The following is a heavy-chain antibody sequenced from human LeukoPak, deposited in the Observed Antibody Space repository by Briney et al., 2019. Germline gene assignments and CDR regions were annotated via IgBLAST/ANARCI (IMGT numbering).Heavy chain of an antibody. CDR2: IKHDGSEK. CDR3: ARDRGYSGYGVPYYFDY. V-gene: IGHV3-7*01. J-gene: IGHJ4*02. CDR1: GFTFTNYF. D-gene: IGHD5-12*01. Sequence: GGSLRLSCAASGFTFTNYFMSWVRQAPGKGLEWVASIKHDGSEKYYVDSVRGRFTISRDNTMNSLYLQMSSLRAEDTAVYYCARDRGYSGYGVPYYFDYWGQGTLVTVSS.